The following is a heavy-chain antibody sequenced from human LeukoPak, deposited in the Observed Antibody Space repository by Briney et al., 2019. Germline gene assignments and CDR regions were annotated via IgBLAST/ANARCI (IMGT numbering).Heavy chain of an antibody. CDR2: ISYDGSNK. Sequence: GRSLRLSCAASGFTFSSYGMHWVRQAPGKGLEWVAVISYDGSNKYYADSVKGRFTISRDNAKNSLYLQMNSLRAEDTAVYYCARDLSGWERSGRAFDIWGQGTMVTVSS. CDR3: ARDLSGWERSGRAFDI. J-gene: IGHJ3*02. D-gene: IGHD6-19*01. CDR1: GFTFSSYG. V-gene: IGHV3-30*03.